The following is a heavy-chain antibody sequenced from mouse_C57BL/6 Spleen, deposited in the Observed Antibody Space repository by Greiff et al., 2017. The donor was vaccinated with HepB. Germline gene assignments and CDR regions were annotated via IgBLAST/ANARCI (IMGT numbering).Heavy chain of an antibody. CDR1: GFTFSSYA. J-gene: IGHJ2*01. Sequence: EVKLVESGGGLVKPGGSLKLSCAASGFTFSSYAMSWVRQTPEKRLEWVATISDGGSYTYYPDNVKGRFTISRDNAKNNLYLQMSHLKSEDTAMYYCARDPAQATYFDYWGQGTTLTVSS. CDR2: ISDGGSYT. CDR3: ARDPAQATYFDY. D-gene: IGHD3-2*02. V-gene: IGHV5-4*01.